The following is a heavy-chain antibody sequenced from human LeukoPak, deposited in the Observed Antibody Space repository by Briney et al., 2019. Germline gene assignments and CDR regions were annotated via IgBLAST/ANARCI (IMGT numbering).Heavy chain of an antibody. CDR3: AKDTMVVPAAIGGYFQH. D-gene: IGHD2-2*02. Sequence: GGSLRLSCAASGFTFSSYAMSWVRQAPGKGLEWVSGISWNSGSIGYADSVKGRFTISRDNAKNSLYLQMNSLRAEDTALYYCAKDTMVVPAAIGGYFQHWGQGTLVTVSS. CDR2: ISWNSGSI. CDR1: GFTFSSYA. V-gene: IGHV3-9*01. J-gene: IGHJ1*01.